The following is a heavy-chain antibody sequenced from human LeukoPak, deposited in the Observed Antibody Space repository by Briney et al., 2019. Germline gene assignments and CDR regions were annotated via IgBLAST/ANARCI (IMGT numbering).Heavy chain of an antibody. CDR2: IYYSGST. J-gene: IGHJ3*02. D-gene: IGHD5-24*01. CDR1: GGSISSSFYY. Sequence: SETLSLTCTVSGGSISSSFYYWVWLRQPPGTGLQWIGIIYYSGSTYYNPSIKSRVTISVDTSKNQLSLKLSSVTAADTAVYYCARHRASDRAFDIWGQGTMVTVSS. V-gene: IGHV4-39*01. CDR3: ARHRASDRAFDI.